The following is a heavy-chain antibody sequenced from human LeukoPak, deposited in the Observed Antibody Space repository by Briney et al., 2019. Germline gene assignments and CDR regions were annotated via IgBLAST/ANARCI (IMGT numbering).Heavy chain of an antibody. D-gene: IGHD2-21*01. CDR3: ARVIAGGQDYYYYYMGV. CDR2: IIPIFGTA. CDR1: GGTFSSYA. Sequence: GASVTVSCKASGGTFSSYAISWVRQAPGQGLEWMGGIIPIFGTANYAQKFQGRVTITTDESTSTAYMELSSLRSEDTAVYYCARVIAGGQDYYYYYMGVWGKGTTVTVSS. J-gene: IGHJ6*03. V-gene: IGHV1-69*05.